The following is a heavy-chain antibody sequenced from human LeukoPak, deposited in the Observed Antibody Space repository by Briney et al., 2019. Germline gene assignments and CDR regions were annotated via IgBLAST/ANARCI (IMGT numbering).Heavy chain of an antibody. J-gene: IGHJ6*01. D-gene: IGHD3-10*01. CDR2: ISAYNGNT. CDR3: ARHTMVRGYDYYYGMDV. V-gene: IGHV1-18*01. CDR1: GYTFTSYG. Sequence: ASVKVSCKASGYTFTSYGISWVRQAPGQGLEWMGWISAYNGNTNYAQKLQGRVTMTTDTTTSTAYMELRSLRSDDTAVYYCARHTMVRGYDYYYGMDVWGQGTTVTVSS.